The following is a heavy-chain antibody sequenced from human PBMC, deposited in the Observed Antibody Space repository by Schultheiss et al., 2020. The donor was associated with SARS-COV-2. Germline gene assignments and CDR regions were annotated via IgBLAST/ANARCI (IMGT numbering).Heavy chain of an antibody. J-gene: IGHJ6*03. D-gene: IGHD1-26*01. CDR1: GFTVSSNY. V-gene: IGHV4-59*02. CDR3: ARRPTNYYYMDV. Sequence: GSLRLSCAASGFTVSSNYMSWVRQAPGKGLEWIGYIYYSGSTNYNPSLKSRVTISVDTSKNQFSLKLSSVTAADTAVYYCARRPTNYYYMDVWGKGTTVTVSS. CDR2: IYYSGST.